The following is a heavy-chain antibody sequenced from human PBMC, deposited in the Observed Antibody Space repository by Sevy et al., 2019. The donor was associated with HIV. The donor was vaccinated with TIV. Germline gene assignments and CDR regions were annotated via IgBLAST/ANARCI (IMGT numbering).Heavy chain of an antibody. CDR2: IRQDGNEI. CDR3: ARRYFDL. Sequence: GSLRLSCIGSGFTFCSFWMQWVRQAPGKGLEWVANIRQDGNEIYYVDSVKGRFTISRDNAKNALYLQMDGLRVEDTAVYYCARRYFDLWGQGTQVTVSS. CDR1: GFTFCSFW. V-gene: IGHV3-7*01. J-gene: IGHJ4*02.